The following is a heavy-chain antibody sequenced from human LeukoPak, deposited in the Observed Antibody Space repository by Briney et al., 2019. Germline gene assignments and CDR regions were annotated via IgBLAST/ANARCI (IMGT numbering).Heavy chain of an antibody. J-gene: IGHJ3*02. CDR3: AKGPYCSSTSGYTNDAFDI. D-gene: IGHD2-2*02. V-gene: IGHV3-23*01. CDR2: ISGSGGST. CDR1: GFTFSSYA. Sequence: GGSLRLSCAASGFTFSSYAMSWVRRAPGKGREWVSAISGSGGSTYYADSVKGRFTISRDNSKNTLYLQMNSLRAEDTAVYYCAKGPYCSSTSGYTNDAFDIWGQGTMVTVSS.